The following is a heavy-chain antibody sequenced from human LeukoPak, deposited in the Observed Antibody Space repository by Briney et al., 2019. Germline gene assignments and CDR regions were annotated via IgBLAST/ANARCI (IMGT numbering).Heavy chain of an antibody. J-gene: IGHJ4*02. CDR2: INHSGST. CDR3: ARRRTYYHDSSGYLSYFDY. CDR1: GGSFSGYY. D-gene: IGHD3-22*01. V-gene: IGHV4-34*01. Sequence: SETLSLTCAVYGGSFSGYYWSWIRQPPGKGLEWIGEINHSGSTNYNPSLKSRVTISVDTSKNQFSLKLSSVTAADTAVYYCARRRTYYHDSSGYLSYFDYWGQGTLVTVSS.